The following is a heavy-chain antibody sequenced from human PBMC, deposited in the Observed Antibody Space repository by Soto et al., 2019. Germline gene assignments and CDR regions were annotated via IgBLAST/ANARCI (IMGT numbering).Heavy chain of an antibody. CDR2: ISPSTSHI. Sequence: GSLRLSCAVSGFTFSSCTMNWVRQAPGKGLEWVSSISPSTSHIYYADSVNGRFTISRDNAKNSLFLQMNSLRAEDTAVYYCSGCSGGACHQNYGMDVWGQGT. CDR1: GFTFSSCT. J-gene: IGHJ6*02. V-gene: IGHV3-21*01. CDR3: SGCSGGACHQNYGMDV. D-gene: IGHD2-15*01.